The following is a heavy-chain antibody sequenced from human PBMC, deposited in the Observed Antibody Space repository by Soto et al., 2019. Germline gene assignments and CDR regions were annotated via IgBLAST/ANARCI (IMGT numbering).Heavy chain of an antibody. CDR1: GFTFSSYA. Sequence: PGGSLRLSCAASGFTFSSYAMSWVRQAPGKGLEWVSAISGSGGSTYYADSVKGRFTISRDNSKNTLYLQMNSLRAEDTAVYYWAKVRGYSGYDSPDYWGQGTLVPVSS. CDR2: ISGSGGST. D-gene: IGHD5-12*01. J-gene: IGHJ4*02. V-gene: IGHV3-23*01. CDR3: AKVRGYSGYDSPDY.